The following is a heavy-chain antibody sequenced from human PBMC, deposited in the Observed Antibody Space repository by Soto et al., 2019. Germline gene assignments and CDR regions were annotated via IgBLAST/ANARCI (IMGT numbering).Heavy chain of an antibody. Sequence: QVQLVQSGAEVKKPGASVKVSCKASGYTFTSYGISWVRQAPGQGLEWMGWISAYNGNTNYAQKLQGRVTMTTDTSTSTAYMELRILRSDDTAVDYCARDLAMGGSSWTQHYFQHWGQGTLVTVSS. J-gene: IGHJ1*01. D-gene: IGHD6-13*01. CDR3: ARDLAMGGSSWTQHYFQH. CDR1: GYTFTSYG. CDR2: ISAYNGNT. V-gene: IGHV1-18*01.